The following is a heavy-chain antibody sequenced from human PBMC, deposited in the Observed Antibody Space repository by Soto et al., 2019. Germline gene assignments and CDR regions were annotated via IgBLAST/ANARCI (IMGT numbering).Heavy chain of an antibody. CDR1: GFTFSSHG. J-gene: IGHJ3*01. CDR3: AKDGRFRTDGFDV. CDR2: LSRGGGTT. D-gene: IGHD3-3*01. V-gene: IGHV3-23*01. Sequence: EAQLSESGGDLVQPGGSLRLSCAASGFTFSSHGMSWVRQAPGKGLEWISGLSRGGGTTYYADSVKGRFTISRDNSKNTLDLIMNSRRVEDTALYYCAKDGRFRTDGFDVWGQGTMVTVSS.